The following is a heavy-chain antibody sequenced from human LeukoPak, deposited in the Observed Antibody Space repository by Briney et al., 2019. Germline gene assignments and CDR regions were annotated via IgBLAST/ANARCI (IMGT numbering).Heavy chain of an antibody. CDR2: ISYSGST. CDR3: ARVVGWCSGGSCHSG. V-gene: IGHV4-39*07. D-gene: IGHD2-15*01. Sequence: PSETLSLTCSVSGGSISSTTYYWGWIRQPPGKGLEWIGSISYSGSTYCNPSLKSRVTISVDTSKNQFSLKLSSVTAADTAVYYCARVVGWCSGGSCHSGWGQGTLVTVSS. CDR1: GGSISSTTYY. J-gene: IGHJ4*02.